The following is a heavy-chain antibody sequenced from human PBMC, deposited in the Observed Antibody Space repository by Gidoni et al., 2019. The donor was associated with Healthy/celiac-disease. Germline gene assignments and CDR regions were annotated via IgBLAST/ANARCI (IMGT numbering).Heavy chain of an antibody. Sequence: QVQLQQWGAGLFKPSEPLSLTCAVYGGSFCGYYWSWIRQPPGKGLEWIGESNHSGSTTYNPSLKSRVTISVDTSKNQFSLKLSSVTAADTAVYYCARVPPLRNFWSGQPPSIYYGMDVWGQGTTVTVSS. CDR1: GGSFCGYY. CDR3: ARVPPLRNFWSGQPPSIYYGMDV. D-gene: IGHD3-3*01. J-gene: IGHJ6*02. V-gene: IGHV4-34*01. CDR2: SNHSGST.